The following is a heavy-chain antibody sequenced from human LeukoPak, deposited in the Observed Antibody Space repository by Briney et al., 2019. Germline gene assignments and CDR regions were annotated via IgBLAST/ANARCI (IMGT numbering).Heavy chain of an antibody. D-gene: IGHD1-26*01. CDR3: ARVADGSYLDDAFDV. CDR2: IYSSGST. Sequence: SETLSLTCTVSGGSISSYYWSWIRQPAGRGLEWIGRIYSSGSTKYNPSLESRVTMSVDTSENHFFLNLSSVTAADTGVYYCARVADGSYLDDAFDVWGQGTMVTVSS. J-gene: IGHJ3*01. CDR1: GGSISSYY. V-gene: IGHV4-4*07.